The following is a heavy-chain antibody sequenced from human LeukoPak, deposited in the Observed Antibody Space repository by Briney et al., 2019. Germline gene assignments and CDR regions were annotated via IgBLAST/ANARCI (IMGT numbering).Heavy chain of an antibody. CDR2: ISGSGGST. J-gene: IGHJ4*02. Sequence: PGGSLRLSCAASGFTFSSYAMSWVRQAPGKGLEWVSAISGSGGSTYYADSVKGRFTISRDNSKNTLYLQMNSLKTEDTAVYYCTTDPAHLQDYWGQGTLVTVSS. CDR3: TTDPAHLQDY. D-gene: IGHD3-3*02. CDR1: GFTFSSYA. V-gene: IGHV3-23*01.